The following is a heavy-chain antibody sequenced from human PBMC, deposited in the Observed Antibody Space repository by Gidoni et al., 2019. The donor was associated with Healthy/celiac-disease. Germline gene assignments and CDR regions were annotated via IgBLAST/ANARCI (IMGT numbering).Heavy chain of an antibody. J-gene: IGHJ4*02. Sequence: QVQLVEPGGGVVQPGRSLRLSCSASGFPFSRYAMHWVRQAPGKGLEWVAVISYDGSNKYYADSVKGRFTISRDNSKNTLYLQMNSLRAEDTAVYYCARDSGGYDGGVVYYFDYWGQGTLVTVSS. CDR3: ARDSGGYDGGVVYYFDY. V-gene: IGHV3-30-3*01. CDR1: GFPFSRYA. CDR2: ISYDGSNK. D-gene: IGHD5-12*01.